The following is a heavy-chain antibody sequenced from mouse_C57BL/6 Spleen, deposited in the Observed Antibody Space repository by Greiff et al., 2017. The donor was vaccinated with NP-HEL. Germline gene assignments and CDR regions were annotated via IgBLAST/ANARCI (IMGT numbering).Heavy chain of an antibody. J-gene: IGHJ3*01. CDR3: ARGDAWFAY. Sequence: QVQLQPSGPELVKPGASVKISCKASGYAFSSSWMNWVKQRPGTGLEWIGRIYPGDGDTNYNGKFKGKATLTADKSSSPAYMQLSSLTSEDSAVYFCARGDAWFAYWGQGTLVTVSA. CDR1: GYAFSSSW. CDR2: IYPGDGDT. V-gene: IGHV1-82*01.